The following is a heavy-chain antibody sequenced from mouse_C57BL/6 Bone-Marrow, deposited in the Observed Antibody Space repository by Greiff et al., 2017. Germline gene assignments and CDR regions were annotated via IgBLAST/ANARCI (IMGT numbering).Heavy chain of an antibody. CDR3: TGGGSSFAY. CDR1: GFTFSNYW. J-gene: IGHJ3*01. V-gene: IGHV6-3*01. CDR2: IRLKSDNYAT. Sequence: DVKLQESGGGLVQPGGSMKLSCVASGFTFSNYWMNWVRQSPEKGLEWVAQIRLKSDNYATHYAESVKGRFTISRDDSKSSVYLQMNNLRAEDTGMYYCTGGGSSFAYWGQGTLVTVSA.